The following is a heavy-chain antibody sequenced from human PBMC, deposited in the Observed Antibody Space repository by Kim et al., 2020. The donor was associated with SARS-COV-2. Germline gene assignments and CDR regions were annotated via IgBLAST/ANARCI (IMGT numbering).Heavy chain of an antibody. Sequence: SETLSLTCTVSGGSISSYYWSWIRQPPGKGLEWIGYIYYSGSTNYNPSLKSRVTISVDTSKNQFSLKLSSVTAADTAVYYCARRGYDILTGYYDAFDIWGQGTMVTVSS. D-gene: IGHD3-9*01. CDR1: GGSISSYY. V-gene: IGHV4-59*08. J-gene: IGHJ3*02. CDR2: IYYSGST. CDR3: ARRGYDILTGYYDAFDI.